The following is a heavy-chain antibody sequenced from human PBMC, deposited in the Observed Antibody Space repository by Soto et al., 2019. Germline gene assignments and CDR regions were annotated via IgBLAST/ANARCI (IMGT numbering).Heavy chain of an antibody. J-gene: IGHJ4*02. CDR3: AKVPPRSIAVADPSDY. CDR1: GFTFSSYA. CDR2: ISGSGGST. V-gene: IGHV3-23*01. D-gene: IGHD6-19*01. Sequence: PGGSLRLSCAASGFTFSSYAMSWVRQAPGKGLEWVSAISGSGGSTYYADSVKGRFTISRDNSKNTLYLQMNSLRAEDTAVYYCAKVPPRSIAVADPSDYWGQGTLVTVS.